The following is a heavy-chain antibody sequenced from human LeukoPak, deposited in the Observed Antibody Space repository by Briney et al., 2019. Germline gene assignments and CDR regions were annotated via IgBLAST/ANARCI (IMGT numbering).Heavy chain of an antibody. Sequence: GGSLRLSCAAAGFTFSAFNIHWVRQAPGKGLEWVAVISYDGKNKYFADSVKGRFTISRDNSKNTLYLQMNSLRAEDTAVYYCAKYLSGSFDYWGQGTLVAVSS. J-gene: IGHJ4*02. V-gene: IGHV3-30*18. CDR2: ISYDGKNK. D-gene: IGHD3-22*01. CDR1: GFTFSAFN. CDR3: AKYLSGSFDY.